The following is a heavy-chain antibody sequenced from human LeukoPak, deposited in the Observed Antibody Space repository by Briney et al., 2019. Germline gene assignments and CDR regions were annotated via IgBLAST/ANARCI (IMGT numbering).Heavy chain of an antibody. J-gene: IGHJ6*03. CDR1: GGSISSSNW. V-gene: IGHV4-4*02. D-gene: IGHD1-1*01. Sequence: KPSETLSLTCAVSGGSISSSNWWSWVRQPPGKGLEWIGRIYTSGSTNYNPSLKSRVTMSVDTSKNQFSLKLSSVTAADTAVYYCARGWRDYYYYYMDVWGKGTTVTISS. CDR3: ARGWRDYYYYYMDV. CDR2: IYTSGST.